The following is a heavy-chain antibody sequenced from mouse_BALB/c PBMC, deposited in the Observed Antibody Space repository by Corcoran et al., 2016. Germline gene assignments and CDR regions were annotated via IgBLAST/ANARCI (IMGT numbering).Heavy chain of an antibody. CDR3: AREPYAMDS. V-gene: IGHV9-3-1*01. Sequence: QIQLVQSGPELKKPGETVKISCKASGYTFTNYGMNWVKQAPGKGLKWMGWINTYTGEPTYADDFKGRFAFSLETSDSTAYLQINNLKNEDTATYFGAREPYAMDSWGQGTSVTVSS. CDR1: GYTFTNYG. J-gene: IGHJ4*01. CDR2: INTYTGEP.